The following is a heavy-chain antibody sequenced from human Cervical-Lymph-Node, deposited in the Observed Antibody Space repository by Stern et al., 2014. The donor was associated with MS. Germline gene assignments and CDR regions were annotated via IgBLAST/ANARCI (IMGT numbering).Heavy chain of an antibody. CDR1: ENTFTGYY. Sequence: QMQLVQSGAEVKKPGASVKVTCKASENTFTGYYIHLVRQAPGQELEWMGWINPRSGATNYGQMFQDRVSLTSDTSNTLAYMELDRLTSDDTAVYYCARISLGSGIDYWGQGSLVTVSS. V-gene: IGHV1-2*02. CDR3: ARISLGSGIDY. J-gene: IGHJ4*02. CDR2: INPRSGAT. D-gene: IGHD1-26*01.